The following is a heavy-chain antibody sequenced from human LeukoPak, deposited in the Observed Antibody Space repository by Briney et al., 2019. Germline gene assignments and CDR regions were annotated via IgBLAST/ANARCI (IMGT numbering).Heavy chain of an antibody. J-gene: IGHJ3*02. CDR1: GYTFTSYD. V-gene: IGHV1-18*01. CDR3: ARVMEYQPLRLAGPEGAFDI. D-gene: IGHD2-2*01. CDR2: ISAYNGNT. Sequence: ASVKVSCKASGYTFTSYDISWVRQAPGQGLECMGWISAYNGNTNYAQKLQGRVTMTTDTSTSTAYMELRSLRSDDTAVYYCARVMEYQPLRLAGPEGAFDIWGQGTMVTVSS.